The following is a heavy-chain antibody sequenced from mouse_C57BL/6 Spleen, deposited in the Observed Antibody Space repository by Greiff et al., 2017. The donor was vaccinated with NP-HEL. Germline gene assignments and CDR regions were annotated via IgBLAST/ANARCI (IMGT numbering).Heavy chain of an antibody. J-gene: IGHJ3*01. CDR3: ARAPPLYYGNYVGFAY. Sequence: QVQLQQSGAELARPGASVKLSCKASGYTFTSYGISWVKQRTGQGLEWIGEIYPRSGNTYYNEKFKGKATLTADKSSSTAYMELRSLTSEDSAVYYCARAPPLYYGNYVGFAYWGQGTLVTVSA. CDR2: IYPRSGNT. D-gene: IGHD2-1*01. CDR1: GYTFTSYG. V-gene: IGHV1-81*01.